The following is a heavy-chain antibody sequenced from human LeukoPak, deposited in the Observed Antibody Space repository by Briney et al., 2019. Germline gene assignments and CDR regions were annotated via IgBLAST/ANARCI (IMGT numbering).Heavy chain of an antibody. J-gene: IGHJ5*02. CDR1: DGSISSYY. V-gene: IGHV4-59*01. D-gene: IGHD6-19*01. Sequence: SETLSLTCTVSDGSISSYYWSWIRQPPGKGLEWIGHIYDSGSTNYNPSLKSRVTISVDTSKNQFSLKLSSVTAADTAVYYCARFEAVAGPQWFDPWGQGTLVTVSS. CDR3: ARFEAVAGPQWFDP. CDR2: IYDSGST.